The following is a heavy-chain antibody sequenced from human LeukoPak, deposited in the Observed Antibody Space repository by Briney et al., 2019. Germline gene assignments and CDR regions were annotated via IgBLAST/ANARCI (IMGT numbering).Heavy chain of an antibody. CDR2: ISGSGGST. CDR3: AKEGRQLWLDALYFDH. CDR1: GFTFSSYG. Sequence: GGSLRLSCAATGFTFSSYGMTWVRQAPGKGLEWVSAISGSGGSTYYADSVKGRFTISRDNFKNTLYLQMNSLRAEDTAVYYCAKEGRQLWLDALYFDHWGQGTLVSVST. J-gene: IGHJ4*02. V-gene: IGHV3-23*01. D-gene: IGHD5-18*01.